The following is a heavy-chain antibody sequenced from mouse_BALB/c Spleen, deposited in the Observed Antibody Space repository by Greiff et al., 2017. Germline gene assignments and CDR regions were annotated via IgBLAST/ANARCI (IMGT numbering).Heavy chain of an antibody. CDR1: GFAFSSYD. CDR2: ISSGGGST. CDR3: AREGGYDVGPMDY. V-gene: IGHV5-12-1*01. J-gene: IGHJ4*01. D-gene: IGHD2-2*01. Sequence: EVKVVESGGGLVKPGGSLKLSCAASGFAFSSYDMSWVRQTPEKRLEWVAYISSGGGSTYYPDTVKGRFTISRDNAKNTLYLQMSSLKSEDTAMYYCAREGGYDVGPMDYWGQGTSVTVSS.